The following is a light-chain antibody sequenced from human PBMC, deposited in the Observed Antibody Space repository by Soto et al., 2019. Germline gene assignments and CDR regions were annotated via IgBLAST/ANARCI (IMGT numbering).Light chain of an antibody. V-gene: IGKV1-5*01. CDR2: DAS. Sequence: DIQMTQSPSALSASVGDRVTITCRSSQSISSWLAWYQQKPGKAPKLLIYDASSLESRVPSRFSGSGSGREFTLTISGLRPDDFATYYCQQYNTYSYTFGQGTKLDIK. CDR1: QSISSW. J-gene: IGKJ2*01. CDR3: QQYNTYSYT.